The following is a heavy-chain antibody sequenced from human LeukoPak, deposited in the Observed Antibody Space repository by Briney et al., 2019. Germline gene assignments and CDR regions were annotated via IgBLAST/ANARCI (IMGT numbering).Heavy chain of an antibody. V-gene: IGHV3-74*01. Sequence: GGSLRLSCAASGFTFSSYWMHWVRQTPGKGLVWVSRINSDGSTTYYADSVKGRFTISRDNSKNTLYLQMNSLRAEDTAVYYCAKTIPGYSYGLFDYWGQGTLVTVSS. CDR2: INSDGSTT. CDR1: GFTFSSYW. D-gene: IGHD5-18*01. J-gene: IGHJ4*02. CDR3: AKTIPGYSYGLFDY.